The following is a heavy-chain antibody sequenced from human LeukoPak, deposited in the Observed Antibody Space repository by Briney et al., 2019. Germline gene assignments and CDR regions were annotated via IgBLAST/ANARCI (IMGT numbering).Heavy chain of an antibody. Sequence: ASVKVSCKASGYTFTSYGISWVRQAPGQGLEWMGWISAYNGNTNYAQKLQGRGTMTTDTSTSTAYMELRSLRSDDTAVYYCARDTSSGDFSELDYWGQGTLVTVSS. D-gene: IGHD3-3*01. CDR2: ISAYNGNT. CDR3: ARDTSSGDFSELDY. J-gene: IGHJ4*02. V-gene: IGHV1-18*01. CDR1: GYTFTSYG.